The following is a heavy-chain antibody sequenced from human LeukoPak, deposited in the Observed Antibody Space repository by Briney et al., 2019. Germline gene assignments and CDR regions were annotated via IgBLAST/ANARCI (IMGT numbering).Heavy chain of an antibody. Sequence: PSETLSLTCAVYGGSFSGYYWSWIRQPPGKGLEWIGEINHSGSTNYNPSLKSRVTISVDTSKNQSSLKLSSVTAADTAVYYCARGVSINRMDVWGQGTTVTVSS. CDR3: ARGVSINRMDV. CDR2: INHSGST. D-gene: IGHD3-3*02. CDR1: GGSFSGYY. J-gene: IGHJ6*02. V-gene: IGHV4-34*01.